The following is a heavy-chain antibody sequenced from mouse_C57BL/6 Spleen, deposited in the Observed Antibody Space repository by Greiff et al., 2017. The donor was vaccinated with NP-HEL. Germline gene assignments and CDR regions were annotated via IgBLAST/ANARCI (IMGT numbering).Heavy chain of an antibody. Sequence: EVQVVESGGGLVKPGGSLKLSCAASGFTFSDYGMHWVRQAPEKGLEWVAYISSGSSTIYYADTVKGRFTISRDNAKNTLFLQMTSLRSEDTAMYYCAVNFFYAMDYWGQGTSVTVSS. J-gene: IGHJ4*01. CDR3: AVNFFYAMDY. D-gene: IGHD1-3*01. V-gene: IGHV5-17*01. CDR1: GFTFSDYG. CDR2: ISSGSSTI.